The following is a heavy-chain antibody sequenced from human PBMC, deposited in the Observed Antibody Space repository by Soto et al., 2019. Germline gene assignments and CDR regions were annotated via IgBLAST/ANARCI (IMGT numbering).Heavy chain of an antibody. Sequence: EVQLVESGGGLVQPGGSLRLSCAVSGFTFSDHYMDWVRQAPGKGLEWVGRTRNKAHSYSTEYAASVKGRFTISRDDSKNSLYLQMNSLKTEDTAVYYCARARVVTGNHYDMDVWGKGTRVTVSS. CDR3: ARARVVTGNHYDMDV. D-gene: IGHD2-21*02. V-gene: IGHV3-72*01. CDR1: GFTFSDHY. CDR2: TRNKAHSYST. J-gene: IGHJ6*03.